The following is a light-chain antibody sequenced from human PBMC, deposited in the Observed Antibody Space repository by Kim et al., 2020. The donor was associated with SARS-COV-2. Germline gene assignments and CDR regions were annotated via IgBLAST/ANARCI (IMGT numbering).Light chain of an antibody. V-gene: IGLV1-40*01. Sequence: QSVLTQPPSVSGAPGQRVTISCTGSSSNIGAGYDVHWYQQLPGTAPKLLIYGNSNRPSGVPDRFSGSKSGTSASLAITGLQAEDEADYYCQSYDSSLSGPWVFGGWTQLTVL. CDR2: GNS. CDR3: QSYDSSLSGPWV. CDR1: SSNIGAGYD. J-gene: IGLJ3*02.